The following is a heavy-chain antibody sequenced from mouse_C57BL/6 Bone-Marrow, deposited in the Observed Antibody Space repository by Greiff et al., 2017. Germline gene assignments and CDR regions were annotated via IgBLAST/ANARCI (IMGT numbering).Heavy chain of an antibody. Sequence: VQLQQSGAELVKPRASVQLSCTASGFNIKDYYMPWVKQRTEQGLEWIGRIDPEDGETKYAPKFQGKATITADTSSNTAYLQLSSLTSEDTAVYYCAREEAYYGNPAYWGQGTLVTVSA. D-gene: IGHD2-10*01. J-gene: IGHJ3*01. CDR2: IDPEDGET. CDR3: AREEAYYGNPAY. CDR1: GFNIKDYY. V-gene: IGHV14-2*01.